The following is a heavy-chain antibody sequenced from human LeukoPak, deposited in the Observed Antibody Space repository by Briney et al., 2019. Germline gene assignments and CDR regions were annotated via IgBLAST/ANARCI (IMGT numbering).Heavy chain of an antibody. Sequence: SETLSLTCAVYSGSLSGYYWSWIRQSPGKGLEWIGEVSHRGRTNYNASLKSRVTISVDTSKNQFSLKLSYVTAADTAVYHCAREMATDRGGFDYWGQGILVTVSS. CDR3: AREMATDRGGFDY. J-gene: IGHJ4*02. V-gene: IGHV4-34*01. CDR1: SGSLSGYY. CDR2: VSHRGRT. D-gene: IGHD5-24*01.